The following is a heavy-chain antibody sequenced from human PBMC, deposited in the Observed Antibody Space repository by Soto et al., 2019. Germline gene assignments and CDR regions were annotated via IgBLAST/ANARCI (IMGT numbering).Heavy chain of an antibody. CDR2: INHSGST. CDR3: ARGWSGWRVWLDY. Sequence: QVQLQQWGAGLLKPSETLSLTCAVYGGSFSGYYWSWIRQPPGKGLEWLGEINHSGSTNYNTSLKSRVTIPVDQSKNQFSLKLSSVTAADTAVYYCARGWSGWRVWLDYWGQGTLVTVPS. J-gene: IGHJ4*02. D-gene: IGHD6-19*01. V-gene: IGHV4-34*01. CDR1: GGSFSGYY.